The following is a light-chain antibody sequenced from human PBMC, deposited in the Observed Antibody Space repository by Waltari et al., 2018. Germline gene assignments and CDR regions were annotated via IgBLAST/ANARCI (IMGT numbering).Light chain of an antibody. CDR1: QTINIY. CDR2: AAS. Sequence: DIQMTQSPSSLPASLADRVNITCRASQTINIYLNWYQQKPGKAPKLLIYAASSLQGGVPSRFSGSASGTDFTLTISSLQPEDFATYFCQQSYSTPWTFGQGTKVEIK. CDR3: QQSYSTPWT. V-gene: IGKV1-39*01. J-gene: IGKJ1*01.